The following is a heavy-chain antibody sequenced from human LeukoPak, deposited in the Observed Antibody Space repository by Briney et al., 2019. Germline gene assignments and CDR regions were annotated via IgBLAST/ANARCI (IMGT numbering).Heavy chain of an antibody. CDR1: GGSISSGSYY. CDR2: IYTSGST. CDR3: ASTSGEWELSPEDAFDI. V-gene: IGHV4-61*02. D-gene: IGHD1-26*01. J-gene: IGHJ3*02. Sequence: PSETLSLTCTVSGGSISSGSYYWSWIRQPAGKGLEWIGRIYTSGSTNYNPSLKSRVTISVDTSKNQFSLKLSSVTAADTAVYYCASTSGEWELSPEDAFDIWGQGTMVTVSS.